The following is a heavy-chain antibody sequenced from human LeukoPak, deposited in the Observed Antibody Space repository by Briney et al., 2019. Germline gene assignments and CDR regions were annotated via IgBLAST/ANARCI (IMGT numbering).Heavy chain of an antibody. J-gene: IGHJ6*03. Sequence: SGGSLRLSCAASGFTFSSYSMNWVRQAPGKGLEWVSSISSSSSYIYYADSVKGRFTISRDNAKNSLYLQMNSLRAEDTAVYYCARARCSGGSCYGGYYYYYMDVWGKGTTVTVSS. D-gene: IGHD2-15*01. CDR1: GFTFSSYS. CDR3: ARARCSGGSCYGGYYYYYMDV. V-gene: IGHV3-21*01. CDR2: ISSSSSYI.